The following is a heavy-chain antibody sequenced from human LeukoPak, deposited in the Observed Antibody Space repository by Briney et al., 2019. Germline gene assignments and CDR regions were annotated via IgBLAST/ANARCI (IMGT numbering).Heavy chain of an antibody. V-gene: IGHV3-49*03. Sequence: GGSLSLSCTASGLTFGVYAMGWCRRAPGEGLGWGGFIRSKAYGGTTEYAASVKGRFTISRDDSKSIAYLQMNSLKSQDPAVYYCTRPLGWDCSSTSCFPPGYWGQGTLVTVSS. D-gene: IGHD2-2*01. CDR1: GLTFGVYA. J-gene: IGHJ4*02. CDR2: IRSKAYGGTT. CDR3: TRPLGWDCSSTSCFPPGY.